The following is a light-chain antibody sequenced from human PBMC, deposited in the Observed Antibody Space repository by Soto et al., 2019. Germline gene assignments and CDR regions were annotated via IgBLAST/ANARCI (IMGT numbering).Light chain of an antibody. CDR1: QSISSW. CDR2: DVS. J-gene: IGKJ1*01. Sequence: DIPMTPSPSTLSASVVDRVTITGRASQSISSWLAWYQQKPGKAPKLLIFDVSSLESGVPSRFGGSGSGTDFTLTISSLQPDDSATDYCQQYNSYWTFGQGTKVDIK. V-gene: IGKV1-5*01. CDR3: QQYNSYWT.